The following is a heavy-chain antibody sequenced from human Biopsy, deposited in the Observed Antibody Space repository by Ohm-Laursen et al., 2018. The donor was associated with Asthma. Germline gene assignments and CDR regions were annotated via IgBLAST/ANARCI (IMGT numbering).Heavy chain of an antibody. D-gene: IGHD4-17*01. CDR1: GGMFGNYA. CDR2: ISPIFGPS. CDR3: ASDFPKDYVRYNFQF. V-gene: IGHV1-69*06. Sequence: GSSVKVSCKASGGMFGNYAISWVRQAPGLGLEWMGGISPIFGPSNYAQRFQGRVTITADIFTRTVYMELSGLSSDDTAVYYCASDFPKDYVRYNFQFWGQGTLVTVSS. J-gene: IGHJ4*02.